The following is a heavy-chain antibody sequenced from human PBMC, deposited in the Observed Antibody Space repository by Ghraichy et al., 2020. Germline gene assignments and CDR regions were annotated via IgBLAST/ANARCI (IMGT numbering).Heavy chain of an antibody. V-gene: IGHV3-23*01. J-gene: IGHJ3*02. D-gene: IGHD2-15*01. CDR1: GFTFSSYA. CDR2: ISVSGSTT. Sequence: GGSLRLSCAASGFTFSSYAMSWVRQTPGKGLEWVSAISVSGSTTYYADSVKGRFTISRDNSKNPLYLQMNSLRAEDTAVYYCAKSEQTPVWVAARNFDALDIWGQGTMVTVSS. CDR3: AKSEQTPVWVAARNFDALDI.